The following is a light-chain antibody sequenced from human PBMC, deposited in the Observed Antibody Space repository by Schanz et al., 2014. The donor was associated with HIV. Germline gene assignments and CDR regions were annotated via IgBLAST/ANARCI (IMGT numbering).Light chain of an antibody. CDR3: QVWESSTDVV. Sequence: SYELTQPPSVSVAPGKTATITCGGNNVGIKSVHWYQLKPGQAPKMLISYDTDRPSGIPERFSGSNSGHTATLTIGRVEAGDEADYYCQVWESSTDVVLGGGTKLTVL. J-gene: IGLJ2*01. V-gene: IGLV3-21*01. CDR2: YDT. CDR1: NVGIKS.